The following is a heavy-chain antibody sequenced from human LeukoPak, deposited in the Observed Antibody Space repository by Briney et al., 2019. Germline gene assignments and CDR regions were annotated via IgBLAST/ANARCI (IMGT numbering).Heavy chain of an antibody. CDR2: IYYDGSSK. Sequence: GGSLRLSCAASGFTFSNYGIHWARQAPGKGLEWVAFIYYDGSSKYYADSVKGRFTISRDNSKNTVYLQMNSLRGEDTAVYYCRDPFDYWGQGTLVTVSS. V-gene: IGHV3-30*02. CDR3: RDPFDY. J-gene: IGHJ4*02. CDR1: GFTFSNYG.